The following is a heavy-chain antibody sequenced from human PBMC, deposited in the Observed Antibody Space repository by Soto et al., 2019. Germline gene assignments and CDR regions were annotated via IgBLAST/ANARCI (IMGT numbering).Heavy chain of an antibody. V-gene: IGHV3-66*01. Sequence: GGSLRLSCVTSGFSFSTFWLTWVRQAPGKGLEWVSVIYKDGSIYYEDSVKGRFTISRDNSKNTLYLQINSLRDEDTGVYFCARILGGIDYWGQGTLVTVSS. CDR3: ARILGGIDY. D-gene: IGHD3-16*01. CDR2: IYKDGSI. J-gene: IGHJ4*02. CDR1: GFSFSTFW.